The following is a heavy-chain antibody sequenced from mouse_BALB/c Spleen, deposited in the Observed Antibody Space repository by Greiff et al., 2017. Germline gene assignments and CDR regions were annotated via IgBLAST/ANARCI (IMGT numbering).Heavy chain of an antibody. D-gene: IGHD2-1*01. J-gene: IGHJ4*01. Sequence: EVKLVESGGGLVQPGGSLKLSCAASGFTFSSYTLSWVRQTPEKRLEWVAYISNGGGSTYYPDTVKGRFTISRDNAKNTLYLQMSSLKSEDTAMYYCARSFYHYYAMDYWGQGTSVTVSS. CDR1: GFTFSSYT. V-gene: IGHV5-12-2*01. CDR3: ARSFYHYYAMDY. CDR2: ISNGGGST.